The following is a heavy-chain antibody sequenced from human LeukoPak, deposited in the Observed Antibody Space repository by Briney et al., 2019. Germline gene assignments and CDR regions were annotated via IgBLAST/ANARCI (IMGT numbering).Heavy chain of an antibody. CDR3: AKALAAADLFDY. D-gene: IGHD6-13*01. CDR1: GFTFSSYG. J-gene: IGHJ4*02. Sequence: GGSLRLSCAASGFTFSSYGMHWVRQAPGKGLEWVAVISYDGSNKYYADSVKGRFTISRDNSKNTLYLQMNSLRAEDTAVYYCAKALAAADLFDYWGQGTLVTVSS. CDR2: ISYDGSNK. V-gene: IGHV3-30*18.